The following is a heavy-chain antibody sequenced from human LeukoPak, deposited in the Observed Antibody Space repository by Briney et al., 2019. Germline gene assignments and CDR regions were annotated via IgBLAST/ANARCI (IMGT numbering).Heavy chain of an antibody. CDR2: ISYSGST. D-gene: IGHD1-26*01. V-gene: IGHV4-59*12. J-gene: IGHJ4*02. CDR1: GGSISSYY. CDR3: ARDREEAPDY. Sequence: SETLSLTCTVSGGSISSYYWSWIRQPPGKGLEWIGYISYSGSTNYNPSLKSRVTMSVDTSKNQFSLRLSSVTAADTAMYYCARDREEAPDYWGQGTLVTVSS.